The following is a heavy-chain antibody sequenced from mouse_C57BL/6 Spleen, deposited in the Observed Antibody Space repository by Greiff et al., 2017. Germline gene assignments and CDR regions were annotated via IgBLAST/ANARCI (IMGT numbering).Heavy chain of an antibody. CDR3: ARGGRYFDV. Sequence: VQLQQPGAELVKPGASVKLSCKASGYTFTSYWMQWVKQRPGQGLEWIGKLDPSDIHTNNNQKFKGKATLTVDTSSSTAYMQLSSLTSEDSAVYYCARGGRYFDVWGTGTTVTVSS. CDR1: GYTFTSYW. V-gene: IGHV1-50*01. J-gene: IGHJ1*03. CDR2: LDPSDIHT. D-gene: IGHD3-3*01.